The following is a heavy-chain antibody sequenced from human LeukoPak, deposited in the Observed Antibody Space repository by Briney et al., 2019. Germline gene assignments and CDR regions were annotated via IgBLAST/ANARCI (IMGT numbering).Heavy chain of an antibody. J-gene: IGHJ6*02. CDR1: GFTFSSYW. CDR2: IKQDGSEK. CDR3: ARDPRYQLLDYYYDCGMDV. V-gene: IGHV3-7*01. D-gene: IGHD2-2*01. Sequence: PGGSLRLSCAASGFTFSSYWMSWVRQAPGKGLEWVANIKQDGSEKYYVDSVKGRFTISRDNAKNSLYLQMNSLRAEDTAVYYCARDPRYQLLDYYYDCGMDVWGQGTTVTVSS.